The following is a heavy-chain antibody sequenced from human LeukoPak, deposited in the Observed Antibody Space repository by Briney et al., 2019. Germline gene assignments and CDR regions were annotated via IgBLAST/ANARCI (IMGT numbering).Heavy chain of an antibody. CDR2: ISYDGRNK. Sequence: GGSLRLSCAASGFTFSRCAVHWVRQAPGKGLEWVAVISYDGRNKYYADSVKGRFTISRDNSKNTLYLQMNSLRAEDTAVYYCAPGGDYTFFDYWGQGTLVTVSS. J-gene: IGHJ4*02. CDR1: GFTFSRCA. D-gene: IGHD4-17*01. CDR3: APGGDYTFFDY. V-gene: IGHV3-30*04.